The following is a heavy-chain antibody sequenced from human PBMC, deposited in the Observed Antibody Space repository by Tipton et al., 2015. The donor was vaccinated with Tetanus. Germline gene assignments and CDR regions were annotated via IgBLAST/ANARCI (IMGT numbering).Heavy chain of an antibody. CDR3: ARGHIPYYYDSPPY. CDR2: IIPLYGTA. CDR1: GYTFTSYG. J-gene: IGHJ4*02. V-gene: IGHV1-69*13. D-gene: IGHD3-22*01. Sequence: QLVQSGAEVKKPGASVKVSCKASGYTFTSYGISWVRQAPGQGLEWMGWIIPLYGTANYAQKFRARVTITADEATSTAYMELNSLRSEDTPVYYCARGHIPYYYDSPPYWGQGTLFTVSS.